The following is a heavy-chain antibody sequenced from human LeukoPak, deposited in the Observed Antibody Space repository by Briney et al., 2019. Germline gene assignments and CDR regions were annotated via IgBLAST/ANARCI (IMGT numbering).Heavy chain of an antibody. CDR1: GGSISTTIYY. D-gene: IGHD3-10*01. V-gene: IGHV4-39*07. CDR2: IYYSGST. J-gene: IGHJ4*02. Sequence: SETLSLTCIVSGGSISTTIYYWGWIRQPPGKGLEWIGSIYYSGSTYHNPSLKSRVTISVDTSKNQFSLTLISVTAADTAVYYCASQLGGSYLYDYWGQGTLVTVSS. CDR3: ASQLGGSYLYDY.